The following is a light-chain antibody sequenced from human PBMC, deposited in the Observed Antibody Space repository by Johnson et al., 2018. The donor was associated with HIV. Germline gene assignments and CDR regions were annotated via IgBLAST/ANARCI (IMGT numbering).Light chain of an antibody. CDR2: ENN. CDR1: NSDIGENY. V-gene: IGLV1-51*02. J-gene: IGLJ1*01. Sequence: QSVLTQPPSVSAAPGQKVTISCSGSNSDIGENYVSWYQQLPGTAPKLLIYENNKRPSGIPDRFYGSKSGTSDTLGITGLKTGDEADYYCGTWDSSLRVGFFGTGTKVTVL. CDR3: GTWDSSLRVGF.